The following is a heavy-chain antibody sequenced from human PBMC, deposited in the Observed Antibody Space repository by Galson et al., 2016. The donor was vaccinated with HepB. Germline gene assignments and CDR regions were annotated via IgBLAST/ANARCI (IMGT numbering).Heavy chain of an antibody. CDR3: ARDPGRIAAAGHLDS. J-gene: IGHJ5*01. CDR2: IYSGGAT. D-gene: IGHD6-13*01. CDR1: GFIVSSHY. V-gene: IGHV3-53*01. Sequence: RLSCAGSGFIVSSHYMNWVRQPPGKGLEWVAIIYSGGATYYADSVKGRFTISRDNSKNTLHLQMNSLRAEDTAIYYCARDPGRIAAAGHLDSWGQGTLVTVSS.